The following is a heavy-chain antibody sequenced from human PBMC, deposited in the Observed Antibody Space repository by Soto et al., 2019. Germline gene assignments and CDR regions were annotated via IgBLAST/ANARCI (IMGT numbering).Heavy chain of an antibody. D-gene: IGHD3-22*01. CDR3: ARDQSFTYYYDSLAWPFGY. CDR2: IWYDGNNK. CDR1: GFTFSSYG. V-gene: IGHV3-33*01. J-gene: IGHJ4*02. Sequence: GGSLRLSCAASGFTFSSYGMNWVRQAPGKWPEWVALIWYDGNNKYYADSVKGRFTISRDNSKNTLYLQMNSLRAEDTAVYYCARDQSFTYYYDSLAWPFGYWGQGXLVTVYS.